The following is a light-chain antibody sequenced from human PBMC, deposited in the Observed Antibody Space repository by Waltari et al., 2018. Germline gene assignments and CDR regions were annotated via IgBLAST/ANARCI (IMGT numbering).Light chain of an antibody. V-gene: IGKV4-1*01. J-gene: IGKJ3*01. CDR1: QSVSYSPNNKNY. CDR2: WAS. Sequence: DIVMTQSPDSLAVSLGERATINCKSSQSVSYSPNNKNYLAWYQQKPGQPPKLLIYWASIRESGVPDRFIGSGSGTDFTLTISSLQAEDVAVYYCQQYYSTLLFTFGPGTRVDIK. CDR3: QQYYSTLLFT.